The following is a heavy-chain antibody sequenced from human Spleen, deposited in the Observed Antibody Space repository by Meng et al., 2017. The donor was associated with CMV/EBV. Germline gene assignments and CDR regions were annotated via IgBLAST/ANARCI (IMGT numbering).Heavy chain of an antibody. J-gene: IGHJ6*02. CDR3: AKDSVRGYYYYYGMDV. CDR2: INPNSGGT. Sequence: ASVKVSCKASGYTFTGYYMHWVRQAPGQGLEWMGWINPNSGGTNYAQKFQGRVTMTRDSSIRTAYMELSRLRSDDTAVYYCAKDSVRGYYYYYGMDVWGQGTTVTVSS. D-gene: IGHD3-10*01. CDR1: GYTFTGYY. V-gene: IGHV1-2*02.